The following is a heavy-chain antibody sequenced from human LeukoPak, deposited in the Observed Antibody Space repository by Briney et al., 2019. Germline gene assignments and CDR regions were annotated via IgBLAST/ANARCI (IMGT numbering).Heavy chain of an antibody. CDR1: GVTFCTYG. Sequence: PGGSLRLSCVASGVTFCTYGLHWVRQAPGKGLEWVAFIRFDGSDKYYADSVKGRFTISRDNSKNTLYLQMNSLRIEDTAMYYCAKVLPLTFYYMDVWGKGTTVTGSS. D-gene: IGHD4/OR15-4a*01. CDR2: IRFDGSDK. V-gene: IGHV3-30*02. J-gene: IGHJ6*03. CDR3: AKVLPLTFYYMDV.